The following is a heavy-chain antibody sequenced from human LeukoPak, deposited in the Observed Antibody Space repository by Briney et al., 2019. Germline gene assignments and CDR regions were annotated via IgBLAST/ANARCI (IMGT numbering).Heavy chain of an antibody. CDR3: AHLVGATIFWFDP. CDR1: GFIFSSYE. Sequence: GGSLRLSCAASGFIFSSYEMNWVRQAPGKGLEWVSYISSSGSTIYYADSVKGRFTISRDNAKNSLYLQMNSLRAEDTAVYYCAHLVGATIFWFDPWGQGTLVTVSS. V-gene: IGHV3-48*03. D-gene: IGHD1-26*01. J-gene: IGHJ5*02. CDR2: ISSSGSTI.